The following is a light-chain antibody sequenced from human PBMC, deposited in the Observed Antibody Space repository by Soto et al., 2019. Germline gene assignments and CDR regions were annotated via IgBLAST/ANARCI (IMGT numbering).Light chain of an antibody. CDR1: QSVSSSY. J-gene: IGKJ1*01. CDR2: GAS. Sequence: EIVLTQSPGTLSLSPGKRATLSCRASQSVSSSYLAWYQQKPGQAPRLLIYGASNRATGIADRFSGRGSGTDFTLTISRLEPEDFAVYYCQQSYYIPWTFGQGTKVDIK. CDR3: QQSYYIPWT. V-gene: IGKV3-20*01.